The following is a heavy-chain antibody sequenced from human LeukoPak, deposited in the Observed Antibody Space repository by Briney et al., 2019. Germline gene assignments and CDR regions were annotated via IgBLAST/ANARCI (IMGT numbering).Heavy chain of an antibody. CDR2: ISWNSGSI. V-gene: IGHV3-9*01. Sequence: GGSLRLSCAASGFTFDDHAMHWVRQAPGKGLEWVSGISWNSGSIGYADSVKSRFTISRDDAKSSLYLQMNSLRAEDTALYYCAKDIGSNWPYGMDVWGQGTTVTVPS. CDR3: AKDIGSNWPYGMDV. CDR1: GFTFDDHA. J-gene: IGHJ6*02. D-gene: IGHD6-13*01.